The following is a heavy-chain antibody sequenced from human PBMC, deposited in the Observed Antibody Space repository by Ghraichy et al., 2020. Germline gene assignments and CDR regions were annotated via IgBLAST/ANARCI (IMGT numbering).Heavy chain of an antibody. J-gene: IGHJ3*02. CDR2: IYYTGTT. CDR3: AGDLQGWGYAFDI. CDR1: GGSINSHY. D-gene: IGHD2-21*01. Sequence: SETLSLTCTVSGGSINSHYWTWIRQPPGKGLEYIGFIYYTGTTNYNPSLKSRVTISVDTSKNQFSLRLRSVTAADTAIYSCAGDLQGWGYAFDIWGQGTVVTVSS. V-gene: IGHV4-59*11.